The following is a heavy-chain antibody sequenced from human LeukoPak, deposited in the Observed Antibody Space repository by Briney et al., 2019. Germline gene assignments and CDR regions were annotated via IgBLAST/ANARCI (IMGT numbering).Heavy chain of an antibody. CDR2: ISYDGSNK. V-gene: IGHV3-30*18. CDR1: GFTFSSYG. Sequence: GGSLRLSCAASGFTFSSYGMHWVRQAPGKGLEGVAVISYDGSNKYYADSVKGRFTISRDNSKNTLYLQMNSLRAGDTAVYYCAKDFPPYCSSTSCLPGYWGQGTLVTVSS. J-gene: IGHJ4*02. D-gene: IGHD2-2*01. CDR3: AKDFPPYCSSTSCLPGY.